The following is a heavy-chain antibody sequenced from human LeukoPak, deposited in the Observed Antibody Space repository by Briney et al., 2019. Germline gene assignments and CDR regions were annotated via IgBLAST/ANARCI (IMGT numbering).Heavy chain of an antibody. CDR1: GGSISSSSSY. D-gene: IGHD5-12*01. V-gene: IGHV4-39*07. J-gene: IGHJ3*02. CDR2: INHRGST. CDR3: ARRGILWRIDDAFDI. Sequence: SETPSVTCTVTGGSISSSSSYCSWIRPPPGNGLVWIGEINHRGSTNYNPSLKSRVTISVDTSKNQFSLKLSSVTAADTAVYYCARRGILWRIDDAFDIWGQGTMVTVSS.